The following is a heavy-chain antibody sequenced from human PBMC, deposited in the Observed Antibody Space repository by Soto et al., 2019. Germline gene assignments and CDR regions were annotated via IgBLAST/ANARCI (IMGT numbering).Heavy chain of an antibody. Sequence: SETLSLTCAVYGGSFSGYYWSWIRQPPGKGLEWIGEINHSGSTNYNPSLKSRVTISVDTSKNQFSLKLTSVTAADTAVYYCARVNIVVVVAATHYFDYWGQGTLVTVSS. CDR3: ARVNIVVVVAATHYFDY. CDR1: GGSFSGYY. J-gene: IGHJ4*02. D-gene: IGHD2-15*01. V-gene: IGHV4-34*01. CDR2: INHSGST.